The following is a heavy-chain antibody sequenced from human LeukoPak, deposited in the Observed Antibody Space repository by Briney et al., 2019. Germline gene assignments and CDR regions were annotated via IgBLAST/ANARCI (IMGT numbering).Heavy chain of an antibody. J-gene: IGHJ4*02. CDR1: GGSISSGSYY. D-gene: IGHD5-18*01. V-gene: IGHV4-61*02. Sequence: PSQTLSLTCTVSGGSISSGSYYWSWIRQPAGKGLEWIGRIYTSGSTNYNPSLKSRVTISVDTSKNQFSLKLSSVTAADTAVYYCARGGGYSYGFLDYWGQGTLVTVSS. CDR2: IYTSGST. CDR3: ARGGGYSYGFLDY.